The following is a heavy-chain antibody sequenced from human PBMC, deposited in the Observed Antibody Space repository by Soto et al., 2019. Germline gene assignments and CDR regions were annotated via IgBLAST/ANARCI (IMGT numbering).Heavy chain of an antibody. CDR1: GGSISSYY. CDR3: AREGGYSYGKSFDY. V-gene: IGHV4-59*01. CDR2: IYYSGST. J-gene: IGHJ4*02. D-gene: IGHD5-18*01. Sequence: QVQLQESGPGLVKPSETLSLTCTVSGGSISSYYWSWIRQPPGKGLEWIGYIYYSGSTNYNPSLKSRVTISVDTSKNQFSLKLSSVTAADTAVYYCAREGGYSYGKSFDYWGQGTLVTVSS.